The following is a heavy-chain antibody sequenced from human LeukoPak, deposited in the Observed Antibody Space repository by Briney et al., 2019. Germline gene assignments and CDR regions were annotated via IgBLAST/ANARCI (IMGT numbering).Heavy chain of an antibody. J-gene: IGHJ4*02. V-gene: IGHV3-33*08. D-gene: IGHD3-3*01. CDR2: IWYDGSNT. CDR3: GRDSRSILIDV. Sequence: HSGGSLRLSCVASGFPFSSYWMTWVRQAPGKGLEWVAVIWYDGSNTYYVDSVKGRFTISRDNSKNTLYLQMNSLRVEDTAVYYCGRDSRSILIDVWGQGTPVTISS. CDR1: GFPFSSYW.